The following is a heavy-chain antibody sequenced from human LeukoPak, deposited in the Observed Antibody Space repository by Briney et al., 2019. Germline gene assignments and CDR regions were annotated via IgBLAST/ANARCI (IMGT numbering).Heavy chain of an antibody. J-gene: IGHJ4*02. CDR3: ARGPGVLFFDS. CDR2: IYSGGNS. V-gene: IGHV3-53*01. D-gene: IGHD3-16*01. Sequence: GGSLRLSCAASGFTFSSYAMSWVRQAPGKGLEWVSIIYSGGNSYYADSVKGRFTISRDSSKNTLYLQMNSLRAEDTAVYYCARGPGVLFFDSWGQGTLVTVSS. CDR1: GFTFSSYA.